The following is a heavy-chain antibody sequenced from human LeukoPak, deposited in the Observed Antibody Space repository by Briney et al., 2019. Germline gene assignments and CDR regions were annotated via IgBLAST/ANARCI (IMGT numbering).Heavy chain of an antibody. CDR3: ARDRDWSVLYDASDI. V-gene: IGHV3-21*01. J-gene: IGHJ3*02. D-gene: IGHD3/OR15-3a*01. CDR1: GFTFSSYS. Sequence: AGGSLRLSCAASGFTFSSYSMNWVRQAPGKGLEWVSFISSSRSYIYYADSVKGRFTISRDNAKNSLYLQMNSLRAEDTAVYYCARDRDWSVLYDASDIWGQGTMVTVSS. CDR2: ISSSRSYI.